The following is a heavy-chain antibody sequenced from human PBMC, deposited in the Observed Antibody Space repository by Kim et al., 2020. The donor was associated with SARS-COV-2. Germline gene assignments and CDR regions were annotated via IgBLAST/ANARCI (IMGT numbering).Heavy chain of an antibody. J-gene: IGHJ5*02. Sequence: TPSFQGQVTISADKSISTAYLQWSSLKASDTAMYYCARRVVRGVIYWFDPWGQGTLVTVSS. CDR3: ARRVVRGVIYWFDP. V-gene: IGHV5-51*01. D-gene: IGHD3-10*01.